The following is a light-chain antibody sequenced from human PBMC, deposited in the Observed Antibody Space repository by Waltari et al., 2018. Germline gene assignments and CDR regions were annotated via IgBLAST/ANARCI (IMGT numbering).Light chain of an antibody. CDR3: QQFRDSRGS. Sequence: SNRASRSGMRTYCAWYQQKPGQAPWRLMYGASNRATGSPDRFSGSGSGTDFTLTISRLEPEDFAVYYCQQFRDSRGSFGGGTKVDIK. CDR1: RSGMRTY. J-gene: IGKJ4*01. V-gene: IGKV3-20*01. CDR2: GAS.